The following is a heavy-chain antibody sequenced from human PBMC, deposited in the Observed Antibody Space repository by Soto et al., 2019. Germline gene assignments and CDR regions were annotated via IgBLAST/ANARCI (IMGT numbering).Heavy chain of an antibody. CDR2: ISHSGST. Sequence: QVQLQESGPGLVKPSQTLSLTCTVSGGSISSAAYYWSWIRQHPGKGLEWIGYISHSGSTYYNPSLKSRVIISVDTSKNQFSLSLTXXXXXXXXXXXCAREYTYGSNFFDCWGQGALVTVSS. CDR1: GGSISSAAYY. D-gene: IGHD6-6*01. V-gene: IGHV4-31*03. J-gene: IGHJ4*02. CDR3: CAREYTYGSNFFDC.